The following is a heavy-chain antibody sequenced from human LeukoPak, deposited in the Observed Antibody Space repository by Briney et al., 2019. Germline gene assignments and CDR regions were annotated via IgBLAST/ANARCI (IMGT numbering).Heavy chain of an antibody. J-gene: IGHJ3*02. CDR3: ARGPDIVVVPAAIRGGNAFDI. CDR1: GGSFSGYY. D-gene: IGHD2-2*02. Sequence: PSETLSLTCAVYGGSFSGYYWSWIRQPPGKGLEWIGEINHSGSTNYNPSLKSRVTISVDTSKNQFSLKLSSVTAADTAVYYCARGPDIVVVPAAIRGGNAFDIWGQGTMVTVSS. CDR2: INHSGST. V-gene: IGHV4-34*01.